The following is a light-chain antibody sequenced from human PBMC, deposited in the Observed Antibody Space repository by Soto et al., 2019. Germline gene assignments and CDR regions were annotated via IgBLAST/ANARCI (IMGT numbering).Light chain of an antibody. J-gene: IGKJ1*01. CDR1: QSFSSSY. CDR2: GAS. V-gene: IGKV3-15*01. Sequence: EIVLTQSPGTLSLSPGERATLSCRASQSFSSSYLAWYQQKPGQAPRLLIYGASTRATGIPARFSGSGSGTEFTLTISSLQSEDFAVYYCQQYNNWPPETFGQGTKVDIK. CDR3: QQYNNWPPET.